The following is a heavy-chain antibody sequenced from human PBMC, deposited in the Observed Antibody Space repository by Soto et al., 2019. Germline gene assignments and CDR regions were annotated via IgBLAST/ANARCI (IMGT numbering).Heavy chain of an antibody. CDR1: GGSLSSYE. CDR2: IYYSGST. CDR3: ARDIGEYSYGRRENWFDP. J-gene: IGHJ5*02. V-gene: IGHV4-59*01. D-gene: IGHD5-18*01. Sequence: XTLSLPCTVSGGSLSSYEWSWIRQPPGKGLEWIGYIYYSGSTNYNPSLKSRVTISVDTSKNQFSLKLSSVTAEDTAVYYCARDIGEYSYGRRENWFDPWGQGTLVTVSS.